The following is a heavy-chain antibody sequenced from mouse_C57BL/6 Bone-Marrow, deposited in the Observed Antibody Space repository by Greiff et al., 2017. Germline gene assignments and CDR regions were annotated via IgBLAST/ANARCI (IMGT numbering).Heavy chain of an antibody. CDR2: IHPNSGST. CDR1: GYTFTSYW. Sequence: QVQLQQPGAELVKPGASVKLSCKASGYTFTSYWMHWVKQRPGQGLEWIGMIHPNSGSTNYNEKFKSKATLTVDTSSSTAYMQLSSLTSEDSAVYYCSTGTDWFAYWGQGTLVTVTA. CDR3: STGTDWFAY. J-gene: IGHJ3*01. V-gene: IGHV1-64*01. D-gene: IGHD4-1*01.